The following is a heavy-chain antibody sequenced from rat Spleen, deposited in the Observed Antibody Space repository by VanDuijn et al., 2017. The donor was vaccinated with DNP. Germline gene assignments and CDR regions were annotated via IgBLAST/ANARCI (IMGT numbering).Heavy chain of an antibody. J-gene: IGHJ2*01. V-gene: IGHV5-25*01. CDR1: GFTFSDYG. Sequence: EVQLVESGGGLVQPGRSMKLSCAASGFTFSDYGMAWVRQAPSKGLEWVASITTGGGHTYYRDSVKGRFTISRDNAKSTLYLQMDSLRSEDTATYYCATSSYYGYDYGLAYWGQGVMVTVSS. CDR2: ITTGGGHT. D-gene: IGHD1-7*01. CDR3: ATSSYYGYDYGLAY.